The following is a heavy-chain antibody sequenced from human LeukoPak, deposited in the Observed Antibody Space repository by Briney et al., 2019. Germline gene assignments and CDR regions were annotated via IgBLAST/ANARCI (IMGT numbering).Heavy chain of an antibody. CDR1: GDTFSSYA. CDR3: ALGLGYCTNGVCTGDAFDI. Sequence: SVKVSCKASGDTFSSYAISWVRQAPGQGLEWMGGIIPIFGTANYALKFQGRVTITTDESTSTAYMELSSLRSEDTAVYYCALGLGYCTNGVCTGDAFDIWGQGTMVTVSS. J-gene: IGHJ3*02. D-gene: IGHD2-8*01. V-gene: IGHV1-69*05. CDR2: IIPIFGTA.